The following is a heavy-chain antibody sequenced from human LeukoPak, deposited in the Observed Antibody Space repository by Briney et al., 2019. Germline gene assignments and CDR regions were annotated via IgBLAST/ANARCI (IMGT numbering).Heavy chain of an antibody. D-gene: IGHD6-19*01. J-gene: IGHJ4*02. V-gene: IGHV3-23*01. Sequence: GGSLRLSCAASGFTFSTYVMSWVRQAPGKGLEWVSAISGSGGSTYYADSVKGRFTISRDNSKNTLYLQMNSLGAEDTAVYYCARVAGDGDYWGQGTLVTVSS. CDR1: GFTFSTYV. CDR2: ISGSGGST. CDR3: ARVAGDGDY.